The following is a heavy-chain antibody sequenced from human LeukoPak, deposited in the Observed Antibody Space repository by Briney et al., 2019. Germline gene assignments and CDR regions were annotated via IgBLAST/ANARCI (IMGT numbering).Heavy chain of an antibody. CDR1: GGTFSSYA. D-gene: IGHD3-3*01. J-gene: IGHJ4*02. CDR2: ISAYNGNT. Sequence: ASVEDSCKASGGTFSSYAISWVRQAPGQGLEWMGWISAYNGNTNYAQKLQGRVTMTTDTSTSTAYMELRSLRSDDTAVYYCARDTSRYDFWSGYYTTTPNFDYWGQGTLVTVSS. CDR3: ARDTSRYDFWSGYYTTTPNFDY. V-gene: IGHV1-18*01.